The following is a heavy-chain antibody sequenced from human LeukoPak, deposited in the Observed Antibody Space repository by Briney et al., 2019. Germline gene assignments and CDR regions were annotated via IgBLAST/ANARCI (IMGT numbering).Heavy chain of an antibody. V-gene: IGHV4-34*01. Sequence: SETLSLTCAVYGGSFSGYYWSWIRQPPGKGLEWIGEINHSGSTNYNPSLKNRVTISVDTSKNQFSLKLSSVTAADTAVYYCAGELATISMPRRPYGMDVWGQGTTVTVSS. CDR3: AGELATISMPRRPYGMDV. CDR2: INHSGST. CDR1: GGSFSGYY. J-gene: IGHJ6*02. D-gene: IGHD5-12*01.